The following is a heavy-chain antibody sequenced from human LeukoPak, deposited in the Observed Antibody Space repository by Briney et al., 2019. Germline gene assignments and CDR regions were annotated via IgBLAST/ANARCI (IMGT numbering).Heavy chain of an antibody. D-gene: IGHD2-2*01. J-gene: IGHJ3*01. CDR3: VREVPGIMVAFDL. Sequence: PGGSLRLSCAASGFTFTVYWMSWVRQAPGKGLEWPAHINKEGSDQYYVDSVKGRFTISRDNAQNSIYLQVNSLRADDTAVYYCVREVPGIMVAFDLWGQGTMLSVSS. V-gene: IGHV3-7*04. CDR1: GFTFTVYW. CDR2: INKEGSDQ.